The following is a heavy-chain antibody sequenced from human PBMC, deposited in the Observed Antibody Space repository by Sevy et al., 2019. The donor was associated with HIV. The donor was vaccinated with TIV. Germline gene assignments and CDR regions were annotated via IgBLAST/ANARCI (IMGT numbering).Heavy chain of an antibody. J-gene: IGHJ6*02. CDR2: ISGSGGST. CDR3: AKGDSTFYGLDV. CDR1: GFTFSTYA. Sequence: GGSLRLSCLASGFTFSTYAMSWVRQAPGKGLDWVSSISGSGGSTYYADSVNGRFTISRDKSKNTLYQDMNSLRAEDTAVYYCAKGDSTFYGLDVWGQGTTVTVSS. V-gene: IGHV3-23*01. D-gene: IGHD6-13*01.